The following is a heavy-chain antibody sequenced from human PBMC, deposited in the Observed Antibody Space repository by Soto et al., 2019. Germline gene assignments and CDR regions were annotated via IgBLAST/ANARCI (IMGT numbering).Heavy chain of an antibody. CDR2: IKLDGSEK. CDR1: GFTFSSYW. V-gene: IGHV3-7*01. Sequence: HGGSLKICCAASGFTFSSYWMTWFRKTPGKGLEWVANIKLDGSEKYYVDSVKGRFTISRDNSKNSLFLQMNSLRVEDTAVYYCAKDYIYYYYGMDVWGQGTTVTVSS. D-gene: IGHD4-4*01. CDR3: AKDYIYYYYGMDV. J-gene: IGHJ6*02.